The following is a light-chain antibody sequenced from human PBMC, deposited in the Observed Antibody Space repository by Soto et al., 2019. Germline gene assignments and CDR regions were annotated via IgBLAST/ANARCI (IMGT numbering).Light chain of an antibody. CDR2: GNS. CDR1: SSNIGAGYD. CDR3: QSYDSSLSGWV. Sequence: QPVLTQPPSVSGAPGQRVTISCTGSSSNIGAGYDVHWYQQLPGTAPKLLISGNSNRPSGVPDRFSGSKSGTSASLAITGLQAEDEADYYRQSYDSSLSGWVFGGGTQLTVL. J-gene: IGLJ3*02. V-gene: IGLV1-40*01.